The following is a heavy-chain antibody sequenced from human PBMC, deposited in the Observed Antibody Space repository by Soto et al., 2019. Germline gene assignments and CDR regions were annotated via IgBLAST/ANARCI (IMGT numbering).Heavy chain of an antibody. J-gene: IGHJ6*02. Sequence: EVQLVESGGALVQPGGSLRLSCTVSGFTFGEFWMTWVRQAPGKGLEWVANMNQDGSEKYYADSVRGRFGIYRDNAKISLFLPMNSLSAEDTALYYCARQRISYAMDAWGQGTTVTFSS. V-gene: IGHV3-7*05. CDR3: ARQRISYAMDA. CDR1: GFTFGEFW. D-gene: IGHD1-1*01. CDR2: MNQDGSEK.